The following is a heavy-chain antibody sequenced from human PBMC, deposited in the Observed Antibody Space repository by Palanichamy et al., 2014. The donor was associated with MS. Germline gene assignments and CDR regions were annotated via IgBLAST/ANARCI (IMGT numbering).Heavy chain of an antibody. Sequence: QVQLQESSPGLVRPSGTLSLTCAVSGGSISSGTWWTWVRQPPGKGLEWIGEISHNERSNYNPSHKSRVTISIDKSKNQLYLKLSSVTAADTAVYYCASHDLGQQLRVWGQGTLVTVSS. CDR1: GGSISSGTW. CDR2: ISHNERS. V-gene: IGHV4-4*02. CDR3: ASHDLGQQLRV. D-gene: IGHD6-13*01. J-gene: IGHJ4*02.